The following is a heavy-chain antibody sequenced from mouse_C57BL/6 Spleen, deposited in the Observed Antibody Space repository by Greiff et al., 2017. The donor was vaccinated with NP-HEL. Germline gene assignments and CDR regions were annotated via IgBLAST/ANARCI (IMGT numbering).Heavy chain of an antibody. CDR3: ARLGDYGDY. CDR2: IDPSDSYT. D-gene: IGHD2-4*01. CDR1: GYTFTSYW. V-gene: IGHV1-69*01. J-gene: IGHJ2*01. Sequence: QVQLQQPGAELVMPGASVKLSCKASGYTFTSYWMHWVKQRPGQGLEWIGEIDPSDSYTNYNQKFKGKSTLTVDKSSSTAYMQLSSLTSEDSAVYYCARLGDYGDYWGQGTTLTVSS.